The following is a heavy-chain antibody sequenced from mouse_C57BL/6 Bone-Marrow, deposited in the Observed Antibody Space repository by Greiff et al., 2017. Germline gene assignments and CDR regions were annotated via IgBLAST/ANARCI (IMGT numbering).Heavy chain of an antibody. D-gene: IGHD1-1*01. CDR1: GFTFSSYT. CDR2: ISGGGGNT. CDR3: ARDDGSSYTAWFAY. J-gene: IGHJ3*01. Sequence: DVKLVESGGGLVKPGGSLKLSCAASGFTFSSYTMSWVRQTPEKRLEWVATISGGGGNTYYPDSVKGRFTISRDNAKNTLYLQMSSLRSEDTATYYCARDDGSSYTAWFAYWGQGTLVTVSA. V-gene: IGHV5-9*04.